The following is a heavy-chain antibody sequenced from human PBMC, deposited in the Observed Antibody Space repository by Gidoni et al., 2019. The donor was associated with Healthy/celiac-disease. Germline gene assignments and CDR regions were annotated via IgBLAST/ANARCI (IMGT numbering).Heavy chain of an antibody. CDR3: AKQGWGSGSYYADY. D-gene: IGHD1-26*01. J-gene: IGHJ4*02. CDR1: GFTFSSYA. Sequence: EVQLLESGGGLVQPGGSLRLSCAASGFTFSSYAMSWVRQAPGKGLEWVSAISGSGGSTSYADSVKGRFTISRDNSKNTLYLQRNSLRAEDTAVYYCAKQGWGSGSYYADYWGQGTLVTVSS. V-gene: IGHV3-23*01. CDR2: ISGSGGST.